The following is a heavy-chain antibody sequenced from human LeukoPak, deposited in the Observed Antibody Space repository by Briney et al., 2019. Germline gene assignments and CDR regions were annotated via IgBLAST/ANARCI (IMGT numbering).Heavy chain of an antibody. D-gene: IGHD3-22*01. J-gene: IGHJ4*02. CDR3: ARYYADVNGYYYYYDY. CDR2: SAHTGSS. V-gene: IGHV4-59*02. CDR1: GASVSSYY. Sequence: LETLSLTCTVSGASVSSYYWSWIRKPPGKGLEWIGFSAHTGSSSYNPSLKSRVSISVDKSMNHFSLRLTSVTTADTGVYYCARYYADVNGYYYYYDYWGQGTLVTVSS.